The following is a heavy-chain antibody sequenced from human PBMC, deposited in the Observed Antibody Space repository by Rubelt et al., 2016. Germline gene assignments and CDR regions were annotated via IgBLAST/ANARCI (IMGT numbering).Heavy chain of an antibody. CDR1: GGTFSSYA. CDR2: IIPSFGTA. CDR3: ARDLRGGGEQWLAYYFDY. D-gene: IGHD6-19*01. Sequence: QVQLVQSGAEVKKPGSSVKVSCKASGGTFSSYAISWVRQAPGQGREWMGGIIPSFGTANYAQKFQGRVTITADESTSTAYMELSRLRSEDTAVYYCARDLRGGGEQWLAYYFDYWGQGTLVTVSS. J-gene: IGHJ4*02. V-gene: IGHV1-69*01.